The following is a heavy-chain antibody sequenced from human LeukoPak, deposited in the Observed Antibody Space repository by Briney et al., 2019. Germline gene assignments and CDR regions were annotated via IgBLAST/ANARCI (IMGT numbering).Heavy chain of an antibody. CDR3: ARESAFHYPSIVATRGSPAFDI. D-gene: IGHD5-12*01. J-gene: IGHJ3*02. Sequence: SETLSLTCTVSGGSINSGSYYWSWIRQPAGKGLEWIGRIYTSGSTNYNPSLKSRVTISVDTSKNQFSLKLSSVTAADTAVYYCARESAFHYPSIVATRGSPAFDIWGQGTMVTVSS. V-gene: IGHV4-61*02. CDR1: GGSINSGSYY. CDR2: IYTSGST.